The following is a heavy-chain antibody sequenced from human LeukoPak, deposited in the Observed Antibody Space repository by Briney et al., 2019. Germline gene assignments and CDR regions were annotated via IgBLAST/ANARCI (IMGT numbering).Heavy chain of an antibody. CDR2: IYYSGST. CDR1: GGSISSGGYY. V-gene: IGHV4-61*08. D-gene: IGHD6-6*01. CDR3: ASGSSYFDY. Sequence: SETLSLTCAVSGGSISSGGYYWSWIRQPPGKGLEWIGYIYYSGSTNYNPSLKSRVTISVDTSKNQFSLKLSSVTAADTAVYYCASGSSYFDYWGQGTLVTVSS. J-gene: IGHJ4*02.